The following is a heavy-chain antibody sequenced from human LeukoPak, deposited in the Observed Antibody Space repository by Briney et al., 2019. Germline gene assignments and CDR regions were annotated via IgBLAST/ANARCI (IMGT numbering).Heavy chain of an antibody. CDR3: ALEWAMVEDVDY. CDR1: GFTFSSYT. D-gene: IGHD5-18*01. V-gene: IGHV3-23*03. CDR2: IYSGGST. Sequence: PGGSLRLSCEGSGFTFSSYTMNWVRRAPGKGLEWVSVIYSGGSTYYADSVKGRFTISRDNSKNTLYLQMNSLRAEDTAVYYCALEWAMVEDVDYWGQGTLVTVSS. J-gene: IGHJ4*02.